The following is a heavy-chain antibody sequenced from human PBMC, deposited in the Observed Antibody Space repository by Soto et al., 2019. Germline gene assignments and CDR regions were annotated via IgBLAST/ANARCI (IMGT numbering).Heavy chain of an antibody. CDR1: GGSFSDYS. V-gene: IGHV4-34*01. D-gene: IGHD1-7*01. CDR3: ATMGTPATGLYYFDN. CDR2: INHSGST. J-gene: IGHJ4*02. Sequence: NPSETLSLTCAVYGGSFSDYSWTWIRQPPGKGLEWIGEINHSGSTYYNPSLKSRVTISVDTSKSQFSLNLSFVTAADTAVYYCATMGTPATGLYYFDNWGQGTLVTVSS.